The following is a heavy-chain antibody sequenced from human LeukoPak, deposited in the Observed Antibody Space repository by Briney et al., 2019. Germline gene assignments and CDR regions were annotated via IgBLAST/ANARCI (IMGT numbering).Heavy chain of an antibody. Sequence: GRSLRLSCAASGFTFSSYAMHWVGQAPGKGLEWVAVISYDGSNKYYADSVKGRFTISRDNSKNTLYLQMNSLRAEDTAVYYCARDPGYCSGGSCYDPQFDYWGQGTLVTVSS. J-gene: IGHJ4*02. CDR1: GFTFSSYA. V-gene: IGHV3-30-3*01. CDR3: ARDPGYCSGGSCYDPQFDY. D-gene: IGHD2-15*01. CDR2: ISYDGSNK.